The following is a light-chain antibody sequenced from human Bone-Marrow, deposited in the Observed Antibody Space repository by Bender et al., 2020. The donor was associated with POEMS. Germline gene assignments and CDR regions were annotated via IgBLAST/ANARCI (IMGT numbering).Light chain of an antibody. V-gene: IGLV2-23*01. CDR3: CSSTASYSWV. Sequence: QSALTQPASVSGSPGQSITISCTGTSSDVGSYNLVSWYQQHPGKAPKLMIYEAIKRPSGVSDRFSASKSGNTASPTISGLQAEDEADYYCCSSTASYSWVFGGGTKLTVL. CDR2: EAI. CDR1: SSDVGSYNL. J-gene: IGLJ3*02.